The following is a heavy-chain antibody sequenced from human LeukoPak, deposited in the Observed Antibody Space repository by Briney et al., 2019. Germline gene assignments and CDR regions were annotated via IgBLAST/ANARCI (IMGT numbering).Heavy chain of an antibody. CDR3: AREQHLAT. V-gene: IGHV4-38-2*02. CDR2: IHHSGST. D-gene: IGHD6-13*01. J-gene: IGHJ4*02. CDR1: GYSISSGYY. Sequence: SETLSLTCAVSGYSISSGYYWGWIRQPPGKGLEWIGSIHHSGSTFYNPSLKSRITISVDTSKNQFSLKLTSVTAADTAVYYCAREQHLATWGQGTLVTVSS.